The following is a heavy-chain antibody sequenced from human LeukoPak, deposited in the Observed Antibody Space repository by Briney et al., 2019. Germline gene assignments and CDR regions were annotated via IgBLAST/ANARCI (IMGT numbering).Heavy chain of an antibody. CDR1: GFTFDDYA. V-gene: IGHV3-9*01. D-gene: IGHD6-19*01. Sequence: GGSLRLSCAASGFTFDDYAMHWVRQAPGKGLEGVSGISWNSGSIGYADSVKGRFTISRDNAKNSLYLQMNSLRAEDTALYYCAKDMKGRYSSGWNWYFDLWGRGTLVTVSS. CDR2: ISWNSGSI. J-gene: IGHJ2*01. CDR3: AKDMKGRYSSGWNWYFDL.